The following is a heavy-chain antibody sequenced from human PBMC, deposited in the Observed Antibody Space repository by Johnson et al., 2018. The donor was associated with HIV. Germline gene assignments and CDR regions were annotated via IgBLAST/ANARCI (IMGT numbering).Heavy chain of an antibody. CDR3: MLRTHAEKAFDI. Sequence: VQLVESGGGLVQPGGSLRLSCAASGFTFSSYAMSWVRQAPGKGLEWVSVIYSGGSTYYADSVKGRFTISRDNSKNTLYLQMNSLRAEDTAVYYCMLRTHAEKAFDIWGQGTMVTVSS. D-gene: IGHD2-8*01. V-gene: IGHV3-66*01. J-gene: IGHJ3*02. CDR1: GFTFSSYA. CDR2: IYSGGST.